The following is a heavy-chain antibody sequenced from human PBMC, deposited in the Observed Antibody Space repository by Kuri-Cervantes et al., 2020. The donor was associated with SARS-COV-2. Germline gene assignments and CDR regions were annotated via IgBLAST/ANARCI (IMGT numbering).Heavy chain of an antibody. Sequence: LSLTCAASGFTFSRFWMHWVRQAPGKGLVWVSRINSDGSSTSYADSVKGRFTISRDNAKNTLYLQMNSLRAEDTAVYYCATTYYYDSSGYYPEDYWGQGTLVTVSS. CDR2: INSDGSST. V-gene: IGHV3-74*01. J-gene: IGHJ4*02. D-gene: IGHD3-22*01. CDR1: GFTFSRFW. CDR3: ATTYYYDSSGYYPEDY.